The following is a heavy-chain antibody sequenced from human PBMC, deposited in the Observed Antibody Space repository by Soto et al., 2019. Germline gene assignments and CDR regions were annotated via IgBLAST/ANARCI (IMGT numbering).Heavy chain of an antibody. CDR1: GFTFSSYG. CDR2: ISYDGSNK. CDR3: ANAEFGSGWYSPIQLYYYGMDV. V-gene: IGHV3-30*18. J-gene: IGHJ6*02. Sequence: QVQLVESGGGVVQPGRSLRLSCAASGFTFSSYGMHWVRQAPGKGLEWVAVISYDGSNKYYADSVKGRFTISRDNSKNTLYLQMNSLRAEDTAVYYCANAEFGSGWYSPIQLYYYGMDVWGQGTTVTVSS. D-gene: IGHD6-19*01.